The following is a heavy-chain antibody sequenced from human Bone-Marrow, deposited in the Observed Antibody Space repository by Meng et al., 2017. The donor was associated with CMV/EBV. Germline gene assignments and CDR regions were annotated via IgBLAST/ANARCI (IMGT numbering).Heavy chain of an antibody. V-gene: IGHV3-48*04. CDR2: ISSSSSTI. CDR3: ARGRYSSSWYMDDYYYYGMDV. D-gene: IGHD6-13*01. J-gene: IGHJ6*02. Sequence: GESLKISCAASGFTFSSYWMSWVRQAPGKGLEWVSYISSSSSTIYYADSVKGRFTISRDNAKNSLYLQMNSLRAEDTAVYYCARGRYSSSWYMDDYYYYGMDVWGQGTTVTVSS. CDR1: GFTFSSYW.